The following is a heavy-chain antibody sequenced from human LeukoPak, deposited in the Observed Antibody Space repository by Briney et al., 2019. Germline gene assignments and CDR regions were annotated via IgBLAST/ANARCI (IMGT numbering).Heavy chain of an antibody. Sequence: GGSLRLSCAASGFTFSSYGMHWVRQAPGKGLEWVAVIWYDGSNKYYADSVKGRFTISRDNSKNTLYLQMNSLRAEDTAVYYCASTVTTLGGFDYWGQGTLVTASS. D-gene: IGHD4-17*01. J-gene: IGHJ4*02. V-gene: IGHV3-33*01. CDR2: IWYDGSNK. CDR3: ASTVTTLGGFDY. CDR1: GFTFSSYG.